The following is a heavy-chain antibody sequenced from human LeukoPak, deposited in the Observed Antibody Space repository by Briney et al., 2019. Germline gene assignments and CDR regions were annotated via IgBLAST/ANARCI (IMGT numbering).Heavy chain of an antibody. CDR2: IYSGGST. CDR1: GFTVSSNY. J-gene: IGHJ4*02. V-gene: IGHV3-53*01. Sequence: GGSLRLSRAASGFTVSSNYMSWVRQAPGKGLEWVSVIYSGGSTYYADSVKGRFTISRDNSKNTLYLQMNSLRAEDTAVYYCARDTSAAALDYWGQGTLVTVSS. CDR3: ARDTSAAALDY. D-gene: IGHD6-25*01.